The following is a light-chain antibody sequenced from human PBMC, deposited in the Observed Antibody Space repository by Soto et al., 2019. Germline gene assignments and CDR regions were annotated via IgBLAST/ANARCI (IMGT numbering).Light chain of an antibody. J-gene: IGKJ1*01. Sequence: GGRVTITCLASQSISGWLAWYQQKPGKAPKLLIYAASSLQSGVPSRFSGSGSGTDFTLTISSLQPEDFATYYCQQSNSFPWTFGQGTKVDIK. V-gene: IGKV1-12*01. CDR1: QSISGW. CDR2: AAS. CDR3: QQSNSFPWT.